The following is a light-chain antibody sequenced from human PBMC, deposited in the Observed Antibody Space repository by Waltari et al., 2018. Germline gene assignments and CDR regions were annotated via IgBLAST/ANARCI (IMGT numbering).Light chain of an antibody. CDR2: AAS. J-gene: IGKJ2*01. CDR1: ERIGRY. CDR3: QQSYTSPYT. V-gene: IGKV1-39*01. Sequence: DIQMTQSPSSLSASVGDRITITCRASERIGRYLNWYQQRPGKAPKLLIYAASKLQSGAPTRFSGSGPGTAFTLTISSLQPEDSATYYCQQSYTSPYTFGQGT.